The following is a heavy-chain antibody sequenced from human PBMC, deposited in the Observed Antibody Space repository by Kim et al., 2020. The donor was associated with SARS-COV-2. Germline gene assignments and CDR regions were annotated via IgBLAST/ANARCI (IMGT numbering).Heavy chain of an antibody. D-gene: IGHD3-10*01. Sequence: MKGQSTNSRDKSKNELYLQMNSLRTEDTAVYYCAKAYGFGELLPLDYWGQGTLVTVSS. J-gene: IGHJ4*02. CDR3: AKAYGFGELLPLDY. V-gene: IGHV3-30*02.